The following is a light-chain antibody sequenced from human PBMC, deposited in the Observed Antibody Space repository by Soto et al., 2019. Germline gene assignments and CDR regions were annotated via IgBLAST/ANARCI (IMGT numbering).Light chain of an antibody. Sequence: EIVLTQSPGTLCLSPGERATLSCRASQSVSSGYLAWYQQKPGQAPRLLIYGASYRATGIPDRFSGSGSGTDFTLTISRLEPEDFAVYYCQQYGSSPETFGQGTKVEIK. CDR2: GAS. J-gene: IGKJ1*01. CDR3: QQYGSSPET. V-gene: IGKV3-20*01. CDR1: QSVSSGY.